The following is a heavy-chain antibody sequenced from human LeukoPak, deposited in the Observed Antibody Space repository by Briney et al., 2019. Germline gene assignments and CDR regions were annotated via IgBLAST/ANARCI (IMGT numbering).Heavy chain of an antibody. CDR2: IYASGST. CDR1: GGSISSYY. CDR3: ARGVKKIRWSGGFDY. V-gene: IGHV4-4*07. J-gene: IGHJ4*02. D-gene: IGHD4-23*01. Sequence: SETLSLACTVSGGSISSYYWSWIRQPAGKGLEWIGRIYASGSTNYNPSLKSRVTMSVDMSKNQFSLNLTSVTAADTAVYYCARGVKKIRWSGGFDYWGQGTLVTVSS.